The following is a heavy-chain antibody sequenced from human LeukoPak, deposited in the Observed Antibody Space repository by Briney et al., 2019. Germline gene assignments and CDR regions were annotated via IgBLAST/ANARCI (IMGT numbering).Heavy chain of an antibody. CDR3: ARHSSSSYYYGMDV. Sequence: GGSLRLSCAASGFTFSDYYMSWIRQAPGKGLEWVSYISSSGSTIYYADSVKGRFTISRDNAKNSLYLQMNSLRAEGTAVYYCARHSSSSYYYGMDVWGQGTTVTVSS. CDR2: ISSSGSTI. V-gene: IGHV3-11*01. J-gene: IGHJ6*02. D-gene: IGHD6-6*01. CDR1: GFTFSDYY.